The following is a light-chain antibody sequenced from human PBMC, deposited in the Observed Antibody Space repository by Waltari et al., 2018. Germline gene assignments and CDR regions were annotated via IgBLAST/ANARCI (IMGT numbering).Light chain of an antibody. CDR2: AAY. CDR1: QSVSSN. J-gene: IGKJ1*01. CDR3: QQYNSWPRT. V-gene: IGKV3-15*01. Sequence: EIVMTQSPATLSVSPGERATLACRASQSVSSNLAWYKQNQGQAPRLLIYAAYTRATGSPARCSGSGSGTDGTLTISSLQSEEGEVYYCQQYNSWPRTFGQGTKVEIK.